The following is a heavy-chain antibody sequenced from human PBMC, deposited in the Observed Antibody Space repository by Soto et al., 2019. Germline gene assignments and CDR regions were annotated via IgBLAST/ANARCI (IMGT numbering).Heavy chain of an antibody. CDR1: GGSFSGYY. J-gene: IGHJ4*02. V-gene: IGHV4-34*01. Sequence: PSETLSLTCAVYGGSFSGYYWSWIRQPPGKGLEWIGEINHSGSTNYNPSLKSRVTISVDTSKNQFSLKLSSVTAADTAVYYCARDVVPGGFDYWGQGTLVTVSS. CDR3: ARDVVPGGFDY. CDR2: INHSGST. D-gene: IGHD2-2*01.